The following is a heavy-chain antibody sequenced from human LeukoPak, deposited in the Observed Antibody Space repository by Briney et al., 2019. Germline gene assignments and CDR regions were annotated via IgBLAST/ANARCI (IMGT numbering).Heavy chain of an antibody. Sequence: GASVKVSCKASGYTFTSYGISWVRQAPGQGLEWMGWISAYNGNTNYAQKLQGRVTMTTDTSTSTAYMELRSLRSDDTAVYYCARDLFLGSSGYRGDYWGQGTLVTVSS. CDR2: ISAYNGNT. D-gene: IGHD3-22*01. CDR1: GYTFTSYG. V-gene: IGHV1-18*01. J-gene: IGHJ4*02. CDR3: ARDLFLGSSGYRGDY.